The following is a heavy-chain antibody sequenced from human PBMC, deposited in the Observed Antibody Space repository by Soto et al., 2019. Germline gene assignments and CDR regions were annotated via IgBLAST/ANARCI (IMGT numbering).Heavy chain of an antibody. V-gene: IGHV3-9*01. Sequence: EVQLVESGGGLVQPGRSLRLSCAASGFTFDDYAMHWVRQAPGKGLEWVSGLSWNSGSIGYADSVKGRFTISRDNAKNSLYLQMNSLRAEDTALYYCAKDVAPQYYYGMDLWGQGTTVTVSS. CDR3: AKDVAPQYYYGMDL. J-gene: IGHJ6*02. CDR1: GFTFDDYA. CDR2: LSWNSGSI.